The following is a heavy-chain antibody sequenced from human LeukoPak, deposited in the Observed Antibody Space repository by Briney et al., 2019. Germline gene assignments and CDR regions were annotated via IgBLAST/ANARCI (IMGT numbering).Heavy chain of an antibody. CDR2: INPNSGGT. Sequence: ASVKVSCKASGYTFTGYHMHWVRQAPGQGLEWMGWINPNSGGTNYAQKFQGRVTMARDTSISTAYMELSRLRSDDTAVYYCAREYSSGWYSNDYWGQGTPVTVSS. D-gene: IGHD6-19*01. CDR3: AREYSSGWYSNDY. CDR1: GYTFTGYH. V-gene: IGHV1-2*02. J-gene: IGHJ4*02.